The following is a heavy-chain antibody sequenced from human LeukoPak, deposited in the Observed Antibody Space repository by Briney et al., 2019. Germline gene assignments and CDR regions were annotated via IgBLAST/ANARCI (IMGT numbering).Heavy chain of an antibody. CDR1: GYSISSGYY. D-gene: IGHD6-19*01. Sequence: SETLSLTWTVSGYSISSGYYWGWIRQPPGKGLEWIGSIYHSGSTYYNPSLKGRVTISVDTSKNQFSLKLSSVTAADTAVYYCARGLGGWLRLFDYWGQGTLVTVSS. CDR3: ARGLGGWLRLFDY. V-gene: IGHV4-38-2*02. CDR2: IYHSGST. J-gene: IGHJ4*02.